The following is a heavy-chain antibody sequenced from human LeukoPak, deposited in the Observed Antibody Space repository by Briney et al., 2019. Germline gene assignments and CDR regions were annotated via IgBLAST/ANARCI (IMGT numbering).Heavy chain of an antibody. CDR1: GFTFSSYW. CDR2: INSDGSST. J-gene: IGHJ4*02. D-gene: IGHD2-15*01. Sequence: GGSLRLSCAASGFTFSSYWMHWVRQAPGKGLVWVSRINSDGSSTSYADSVKGRFTISRDNAKNTLYLQMNSLRAEDTAVYYCARERDGVATISFCSGGSCYSGFFDYWGQGTLVTVSS. CDR3: ARERDGVATISFCSGGSCYSGFFDY. V-gene: IGHV3-74*01.